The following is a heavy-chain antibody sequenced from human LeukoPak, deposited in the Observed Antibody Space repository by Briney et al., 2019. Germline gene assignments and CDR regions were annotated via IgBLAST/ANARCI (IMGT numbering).Heavy chain of an antibody. CDR2: INHSGST. CDR1: GGSFSGYY. CDR3: ARGSWDIAATRPAYYFDY. V-gene: IGHV4-34*01. Sequence: PSETLSLTCAVYGGSFSGYYWSWIRQPPGKGLEWIGEINHSGSTNYNPSLKSRVTISVDTSKNQFSLKLSSVTAADTAVYYCARGSWDIAATRPAYYFDYWGQGTLVTVSS. J-gene: IGHJ4*02. D-gene: IGHD5-12*01.